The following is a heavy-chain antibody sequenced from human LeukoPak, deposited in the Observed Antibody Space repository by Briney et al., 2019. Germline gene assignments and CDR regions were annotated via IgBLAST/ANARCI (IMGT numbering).Heavy chain of an antibody. J-gene: IGHJ3*02. CDR3: ARDPLGVENAFDI. CDR1: GYTFTGYY. CDR2: IMPNTGDT. V-gene: IGHV1-2*02. D-gene: IGHD1-26*01. Sequence: ASVKVSCKASGYTFTGYYMHWVRQAPGQGLEWMGWIMPNTGDTNYAQKFQGRVTMTRDTSISTAYMELSRLRSDDTAVYYCARDPLGVENAFDIWGQGTMVTVSS.